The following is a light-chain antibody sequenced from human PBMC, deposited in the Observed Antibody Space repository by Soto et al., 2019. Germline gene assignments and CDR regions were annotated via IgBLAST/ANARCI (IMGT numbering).Light chain of an antibody. J-gene: IGKJ1*01. CDR3: QQSYSSPRT. Sequence: DIQMTQFSSLLSSSVGDRVTITCRPSQSISSYLNWYQQKPGKAPKLLIYAASTLQRGAPSRFSGSGSGTDFTLTISSLQPEDFATYYCQQSYSSPRTFGQGTKVDIK. CDR1: QSISSY. V-gene: IGKV1-39*01. CDR2: AAS.